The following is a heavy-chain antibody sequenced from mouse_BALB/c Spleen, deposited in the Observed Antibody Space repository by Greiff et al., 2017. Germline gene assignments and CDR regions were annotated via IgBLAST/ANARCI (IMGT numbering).Heavy chain of an antibody. CDR1: GFNIKDYY. CDR3: ARGGRAMDY. Sequence: EVKLQQSGAELVRPGALVKLSCKASGFNIKDYYMHWVKQRPEQGLEWIGWIDPENGNTIYDPKFQGKASITADTSSNTAYLQLSSLTSEDTAVYYCARGGRAMDYWGQGTSVTVSS. J-gene: IGHJ4*01. CDR2: IDPENGNT. V-gene: IGHV14-1*02.